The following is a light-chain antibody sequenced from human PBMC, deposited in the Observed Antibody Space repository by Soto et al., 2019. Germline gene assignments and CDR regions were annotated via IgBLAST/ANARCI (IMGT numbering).Light chain of an antibody. Sequence: EIVLTQSPATLSLSPGERATLSCRAIQSVRSYLAWYQQKPGQAPRLLIYDASNLATGIPARFSGSGSGTDFTLTISSLEPEDFAVYYCQHRSNLPLTFGGGTKLEIK. V-gene: IGKV3-11*01. J-gene: IGKJ4*01. CDR1: QSVRSY. CDR3: QHRSNLPLT. CDR2: DAS.